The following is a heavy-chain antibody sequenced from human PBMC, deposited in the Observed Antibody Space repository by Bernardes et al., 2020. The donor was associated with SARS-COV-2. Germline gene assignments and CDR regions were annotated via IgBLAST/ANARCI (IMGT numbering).Heavy chain of an antibody. V-gene: IGHV3-30*18. CDR3: AKGTPYYDNVSPIDY. J-gene: IGHJ4*02. CDR2: ISHDGSNT. D-gene: IGHD3-22*01. Sequence: GGSLRLSCAAFGFTFSNYGMHWVRQAPGQGLEWMTFISHDGSNTYYADSVKGRFTISRDNSKNTLYLLMDGLRPEDTAVYYCAKGTPYYDNVSPIDYWGQGTLVPVSS. CDR1: GFTFSNYG.